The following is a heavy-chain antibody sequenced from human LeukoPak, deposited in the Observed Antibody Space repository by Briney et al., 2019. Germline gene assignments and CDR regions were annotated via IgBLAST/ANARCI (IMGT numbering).Heavy chain of an antibody. J-gene: IGHJ3*02. CDR1: GFTFSSYG. CDR3: ARDIVLIAVAVRGSFDI. Sequence: GGTLRLSCTASGFTFSSYGMNWVRQVPGKGLEWVSGINWNGGSTGYADSVKGRFTISRDNAKNSLYLQMNSLRAEDTALYYCARDIVLIAVAVRGSFDIWGQGTMVTVSS. D-gene: IGHD6-19*01. CDR2: INWNGGST. V-gene: IGHV3-20*04.